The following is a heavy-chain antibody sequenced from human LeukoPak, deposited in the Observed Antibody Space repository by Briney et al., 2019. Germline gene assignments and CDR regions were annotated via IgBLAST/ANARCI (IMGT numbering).Heavy chain of an antibody. V-gene: IGHV4-59*01. D-gene: IGHD6-19*01. CDR3: ARSYSSGWPGN. Sequence: SETLSLTCTVSGGSISSYYWSWIRQPPGKGLEWIGYIYYSGSTNYNPSLKSRVTISVDTSKNQFSLKLSSVTAADTAVYYCARSYSSGWPGNWGQGTLVTASS. CDR2: IYYSGST. J-gene: IGHJ4*02. CDR1: GGSISSYY.